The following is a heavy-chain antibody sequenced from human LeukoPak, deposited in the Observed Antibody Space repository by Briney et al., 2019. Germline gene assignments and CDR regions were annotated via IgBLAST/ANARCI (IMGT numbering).Heavy chain of an antibody. J-gene: IGHJ4*02. CDR3: ARYCSGTSCHGPSDS. Sequence: SQTLSLTCTVSGGSLRSGDLYWSCVRHPPGRGLEWVGYISFSGSTSYNPSLKRRVNISVDPSTRQFSLNLRSVTAGNTAIYYCARYCSGTSCHGPSDSWGPGTLVTVSS. CDR1: GGSLRSGDLY. V-gene: IGHV4-30-4*01. D-gene: IGHD2-2*01. CDR2: ISFSGST.